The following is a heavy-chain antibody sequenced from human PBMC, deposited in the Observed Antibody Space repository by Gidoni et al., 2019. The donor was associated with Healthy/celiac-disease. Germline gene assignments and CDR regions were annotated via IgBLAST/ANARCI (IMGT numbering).Heavy chain of an antibody. Sequence: QVQLVQSGAEVKKPGSSVKVSCKASGGTFSSYAISWVRQAPGQGLEWMGGIIPIFGTANYAQKFQGRVTITADESTSTAYMELSSLRSEDTAVYYCARAMGYCSGGSCYEDPWGYGMDVWGQGTTVTVSS. V-gene: IGHV1-69*01. D-gene: IGHD2-15*01. CDR2: IIPIFGTA. CDR3: ARAMGYCSGGSCYEDPWGYGMDV. CDR1: GGTFSSYA. J-gene: IGHJ6*02.